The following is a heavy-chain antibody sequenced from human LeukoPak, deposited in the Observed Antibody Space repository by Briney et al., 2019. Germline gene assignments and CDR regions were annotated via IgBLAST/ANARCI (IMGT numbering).Heavy chain of an antibody. D-gene: IGHD6-19*01. CDR3: ARDQTTAVAGFEYPQYYYYGMDV. V-gene: IGHV4-59*01. J-gene: IGHJ6*02. Sequence: KPSETLSLTCTVSGGSISSYYWSWIRQPPGKGLEWIGYIYYSGSTNYNPSLKSRVTISVDTSKNQFSLKLSSVTAADTAVYYCARDQTTAVAGFEYPQYYYYGMDVWGQGTTVTVSS. CDR1: GGSISSYY. CDR2: IYYSGST.